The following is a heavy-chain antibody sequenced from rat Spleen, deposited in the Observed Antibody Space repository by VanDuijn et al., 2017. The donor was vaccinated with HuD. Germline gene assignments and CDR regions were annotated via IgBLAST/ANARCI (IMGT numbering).Heavy chain of an antibody. D-gene: IGHD1-12*02. J-gene: IGHJ2*01. CDR1: AYSITSSY. CDR2: ISYSGSS. CDR3: DASYDGTYFYFNY. Sequence: EVQLQESGPGLVKPSQSLSLTCSVTAYSITSSYRWNWIRKFPGNKLEWIGHISYSGSSSYHPSLKSRISITRDTSKNQFFLQLNSVTTDDTATYYCDASYDGTYFYFNYWGQGVMVTVSS. V-gene: IGHV3-1*01.